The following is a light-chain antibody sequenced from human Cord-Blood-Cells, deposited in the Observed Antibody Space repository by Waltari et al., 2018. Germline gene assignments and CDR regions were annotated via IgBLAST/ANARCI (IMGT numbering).Light chain of an antibody. Sequence: QSVLTQPPSESGTPGQRVTISCSGSRSNIGSNYVYWNQQLPGPAPKLLIYRNNQRPSGVPYRFSGSKSGSSGSLAISGLRSEDEADYYGAAWDDSLSGWVFGGGTKLTVL. CDR3: AAWDDSLSGWV. V-gene: IGLV1-47*01. CDR1: RSNIGSNY. J-gene: IGLJ3*02. CDR2: RNN.